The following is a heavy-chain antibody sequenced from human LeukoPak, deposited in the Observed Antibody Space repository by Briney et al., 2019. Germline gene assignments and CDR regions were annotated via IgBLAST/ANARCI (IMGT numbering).Heavy chain of an antibody. Sequence: GASVKVSCKASGYTFTSYYMHWVRQAPGQGLEWMGIINPSGGSTSYAQKFQGRVTMTRDTSTSTVYMELSSRRSEDTAVYYCARERYSGYAAFDPWGQGTPVTVSS. CDR1: GYTFTSYY. CDR3: ARERYSGYAAFDP. V-gene: IGHV1-46*01. CDR2: INPSGGST. J-gene: IGHJ5*02. D-gene: IGHD5-12*01.